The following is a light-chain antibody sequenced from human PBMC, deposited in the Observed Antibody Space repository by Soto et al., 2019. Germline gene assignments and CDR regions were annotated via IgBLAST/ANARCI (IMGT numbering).Light chain of an antibody. CDR3: LSYTSANTRV. Sequence: QSALTQPASVSGSPGQSITISCTGTSSDVGAYDLVSWYQHHPGKVPKLIIYEATKWPSGVSHRFSGSKSGNTASLTISGLQPEDEADYYCLSYTSANTRVFGGGTKLTVL. CDR1: SSDVGAYDL. CDR2: EAT. V-gene: IGLV2-14*02. J-gene: IGLJ3*02.